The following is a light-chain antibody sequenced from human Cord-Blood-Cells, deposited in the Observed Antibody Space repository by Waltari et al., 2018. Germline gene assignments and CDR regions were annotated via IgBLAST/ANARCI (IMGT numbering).Light chain of an antibody. J-gene: IGLJ2*01. CDR1: SSNIGRNT. CDR2: SNN. V-gene: IGLV1-44*01. CDR3: AAWDDSLNGVV. Sequence: QSVLPQPPSASGTPGQRVTISCSGSSSNIGRNTVNWYQQLPGTAPKLLIYSNNQRPSGFPDRFSGSKSGTSASLAISGLQSEDEADYYCAAWDDSLNGVVFGGGTKLTVL.